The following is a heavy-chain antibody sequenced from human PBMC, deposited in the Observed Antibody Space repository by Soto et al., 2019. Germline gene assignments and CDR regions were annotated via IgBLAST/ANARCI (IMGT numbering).Heavy chain of an antibody. Sequence: PGGSLRLSCAASGFTVSTKYMSWVRQAPGKGLEWVSYISSSSSTIYYADSVKGRFTISRDNAKNSLYLQMNSLRAEDTAVYYCAREDGYYYMDVWGKGTTVTVSS. V-gene: IGHV3-48*01. CDR2: ISSSSSTI. CDR1: GFTVSTKY. CDR3: AREDGYYYMDV. J-gene: IGHJ6*03.